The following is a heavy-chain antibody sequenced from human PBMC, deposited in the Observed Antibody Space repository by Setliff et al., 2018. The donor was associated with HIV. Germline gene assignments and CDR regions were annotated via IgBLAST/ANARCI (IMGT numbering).Heavy chain of an antibody. CDR3: ATEGIGGWLRPMPDY. CDR2: IIPIFGST. V-gene: IGHV1-69*13. Sequence: ASVKVSCKASGGTFSNYAISWVRQAPGQGLEWMGGIIPIFGSTKYAQKFQDSVTITADESTYTADMELSSLRSDDTAVYYCATEGIGGWLRPMPDYWGQGTQVTVSS. J-gene: IGHJ4*02. CDR1: GGTFSNYA. D-gene: IGHD5-12*01.